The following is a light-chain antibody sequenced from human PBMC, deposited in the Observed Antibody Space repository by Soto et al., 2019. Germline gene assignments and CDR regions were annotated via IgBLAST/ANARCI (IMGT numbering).Light chain of an antibody. CDR3: QSYDSSLSGVI. J-gene: IGLJ2*01. Sequence: QSVLTQPPSVSGAPGQRVTVSCTGSSSNLGAGYDVHWYQHLPGTAPKLLMYGNNNRPSGVPDRFSGSKSGTSASLAITGLQDEDEADYYCQSYDSSLSGVIFGGGTKLTVL. CDR2: GNN. CDR1: SSNLGAGYD. V-gene: IGLV1-40*01.